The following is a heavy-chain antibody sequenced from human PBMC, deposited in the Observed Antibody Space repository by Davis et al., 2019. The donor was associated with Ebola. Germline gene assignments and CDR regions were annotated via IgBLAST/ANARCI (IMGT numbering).Heavy chain of an antibody. CDR2: IKSKTDGGTT. CDR1: GFTFSNAW. D-gene: IGHD3-9*01. J-gene: IGHJ1*01. V-gene: IGHV3-15*01. CDR3: AKDGSFDILTIQY. Sequence: GGSLRLSCTASGFTFSNAWLSWVRQAPGKGLEWVGRIKSKTDGGTTDYAAPVKGRFTILRDDTTHMLYLQMNSLRTDDTAVYYCAKDGSFDILTIQYWGQGTLVTVSS.